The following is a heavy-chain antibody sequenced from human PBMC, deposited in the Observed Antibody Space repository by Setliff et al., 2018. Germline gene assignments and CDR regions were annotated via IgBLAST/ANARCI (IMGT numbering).Heavy chain of an antibody. CDR2: IRSRPDNYAT. Sequence: GGSLRLSCAASGFTFSGSAMYWVRQASGKGLEWVGRIRSRPDNYATAYAASVKGRSTISRDDSKNTAYLQMNSLKTEDTAVYYCTRQASPHPDSSGYYYDLRFYYYMDVWGKGTTVTVSS. J-gene: IGHJ6*03. CDR3: TRQASPHPDSSGYYYDLRFYYYMDV. D-gene: IGHD3-22*01. V-gene: IGHV3-73*01. CDR1: GFTFSGSA.